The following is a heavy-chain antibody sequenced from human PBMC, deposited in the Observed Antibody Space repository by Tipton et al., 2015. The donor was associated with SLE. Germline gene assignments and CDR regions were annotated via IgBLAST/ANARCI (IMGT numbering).Heavy chain of an antibody. Sequence: LSCTVSGGSISSYYWSWIRQPAGGGLEWIGRIYTKGNTNYNPSLKSRVTMSVATSQNQFSLKLSSETAADTAVYYCARRPSYDFENYFDPWGQGTLVTVSS. CDR1: GGSISSYY. CDR2: IYTKGNT. V-gene: IGHV4-4*07. J-gene: IGHJ5*02. CDR3: ARRPSYDFENYFDP. D-gene: IGHD3-3*01.